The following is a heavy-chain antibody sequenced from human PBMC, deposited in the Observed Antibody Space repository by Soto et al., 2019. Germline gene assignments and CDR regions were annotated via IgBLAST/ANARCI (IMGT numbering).Heavy chain of an antibody. Sequence: SETLSLTSTVSGGSIRSSSYYWGWIRQPPGKGLEWIGSIYYSGSTYYNPSLKSRVTISVDTSKNQFSLKLSSVTAADTAVYYCARHRFSRQDFDYWGQGTLVTGSS. CDR1: GGSIRSSSYY. CDR2: IYYSGST. J-gene: IGHJ4*02. D-gene: IGHD3-16*01. CDR3: ARHRFSRQDFDY. V-gene: IGHV4-39*01.